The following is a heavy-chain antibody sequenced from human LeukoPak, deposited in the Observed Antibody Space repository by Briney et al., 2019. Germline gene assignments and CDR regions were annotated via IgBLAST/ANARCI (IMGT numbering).Heavy chain of an antibody. CDR3: AKDLRDIVVVPAAMPDYYMDV. CDR1: GFTFSTYG. CDR2: ISGSGGST. D-gene: IGHD2-2*01. J-gene: IGHJ6*03. Sequence: GGSLRLSCAASGFTFSTYGMSWVRQAPGKGLEWVSAISGSGGSTYYADSVKGRFTISRDNSKNTLYLQMNSLRAEDTAVYYCAKDLRDIVVVPAAMPDYYMDVWGKGTTVTISS. V-gene: IGHV3-23*01.